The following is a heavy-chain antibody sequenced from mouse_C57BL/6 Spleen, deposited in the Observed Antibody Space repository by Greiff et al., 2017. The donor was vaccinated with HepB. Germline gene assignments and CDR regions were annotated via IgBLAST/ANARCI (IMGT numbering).Heavy chain of an antibody. CDR3: ARSGVTTVVSDY. J-gene: IGHJ2*01. Sequence: VQLKESGPELVKPGASVKISCKASGYSFTGYYMNWVKQSPEKSLEWIGEINPSTGGTTYNQKFKAKATLTVDKSSSTAYMQLKSLTSEDSAVYYCARSGVTTVVSDYWGQGTTLTVSS. D-gene: IGHD1-1*01. CDR2: INPSTGGT. CDR1: GYSFTGYY. V-gene: IGHV1-42*01.